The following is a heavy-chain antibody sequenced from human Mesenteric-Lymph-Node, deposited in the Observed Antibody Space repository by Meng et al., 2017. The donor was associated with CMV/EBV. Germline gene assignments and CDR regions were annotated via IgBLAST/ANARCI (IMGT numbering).Heavy chain of an antibody. J-gene: IGHJ4*02. CDR3: ARASSSVIDPDGYLDY. D-gene: IGHD3-22*01. CDR2: ISSSGSTI. CDR1: GFMLNDSY. V-gene: IGHV3-11*04. Sequence: SGFMLNDSYMSWIRQAPGKGLEWVSYISSSGSTIYYAASVRGRFTISRDNAKNSLDLQMNSLRAEDTAVYYCARASSSVIDPDGYLDYWGQGTLVTVSS.